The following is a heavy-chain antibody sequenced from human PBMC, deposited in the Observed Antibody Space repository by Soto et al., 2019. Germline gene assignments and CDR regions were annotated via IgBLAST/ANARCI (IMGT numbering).Heavy chain of an antibody. Sequence: SETLSLACTVSVVCIVRYYCRWARQPAVKGLEWIVLIYTSVSTNYNPSLKSRVTMSVDTSNNQFSLKLSSVTAADTAVYYCARGDRSRHPSNSSDYRGTGNIVTLSS. CDR2: IYTSVST. D-gene: IGHD3-22*01. CDR1: VVCIVRYY. V-gene: IGHV4-4*07. CDR3: ARGDRSRHPSNSSDY. J-gene: IGHJ4*02.